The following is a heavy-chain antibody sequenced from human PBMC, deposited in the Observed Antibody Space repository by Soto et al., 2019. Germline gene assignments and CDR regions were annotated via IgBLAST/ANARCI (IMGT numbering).Heavy chain of an antibody. V-gene: IGHV1-3*01. CDR2: INAGNGKT. J-gene: IGHJ4*02. D-gene: IGHD2-2*02. CDR1: GYTFTTYA. Sequence: ASVKVSCKASGYTFTTYAMHWVRQAPGQRLEWMGWINAGNGKTKYSQKFQGRVTITRDTSATTVYMELSSLRSEDTAVYYCARAGDDCSTTNCYMIDYWGQGXLVTVSS. CDR3: ARAGDDCSTTNCYMIDY.